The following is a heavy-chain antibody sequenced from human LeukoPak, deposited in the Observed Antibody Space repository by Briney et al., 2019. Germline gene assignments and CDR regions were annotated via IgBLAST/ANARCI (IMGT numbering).Heavy chain of an antibody. CDR1: GFTFSSYA. D-gene: IGHD2-2*02. Sequence: GGSLRLSCAASGFTFSSYAMSWVRQAPGKGLEWVAVISYDGSNKYYADSVKGRFTISRDNSKNTLYLQMNSLRAEDTAVYYCAREYHAFDIWGQGTMVTVSS. V-gene: IGHV3-30-3*01. CDR3: AREYHAFDI. CDR2: ISYDGSNK. J-gene: IGHJ3*02.